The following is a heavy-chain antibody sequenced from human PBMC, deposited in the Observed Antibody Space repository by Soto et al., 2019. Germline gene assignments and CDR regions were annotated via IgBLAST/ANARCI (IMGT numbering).Heavy chain of an antibody. J-gene: IGHJ3*02. CDR3: AAERPVGWEERAFDI. Sequence: GASVKVSCKASGFTFTSPAVQWVRQARGQRLEWIGWIVVGSGNTNCAQKFQERVTITRDMSTSTAYMELSSLRSEDTAVYYCAAERPVGWEERAFDIWGQGTMVTVSS. CDR2: IVVGSGNT. D-gene: IGHD1-26*01. CDR1: GFTFTSPA. V-gene: IGHV1-58*01.